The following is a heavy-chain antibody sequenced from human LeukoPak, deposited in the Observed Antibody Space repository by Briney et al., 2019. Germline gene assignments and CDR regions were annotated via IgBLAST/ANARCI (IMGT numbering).Heavy chain of an antibody. Sequence: GSLRLSCAASGFTFSSYAMHWVRQAPGKGLEWVAVISYDGSNKYYADSVKGRFTISRDNSKNTLYLQMNSLRAEDTAVYYCARDRTYSFDYWGQGTLVTVSS. V-gene: IGHV3-30*01. CDR2: ISYDGSNK. CDR3: ARDRTYSFDY. J-gene: IGHJ4*02. CDR1: GFTFSSYA.